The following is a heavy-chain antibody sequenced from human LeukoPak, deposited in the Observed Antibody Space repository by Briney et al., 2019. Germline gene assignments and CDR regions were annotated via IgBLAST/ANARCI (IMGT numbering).Heavy chain of an antibody. V-gene: IGHV3-30*18. CDR1: GFTFSTYG. CDR2: ISSDGSDK. D-gene: IGHD2-15*01. J-gene: IGHJ4*02. CDR3: ANAAVTATPAPDY. Sequence: GGSLRLSCAASGFTFSTYGMHWVRQAPGKGLEWVAVISSDGSDKYYADSVKGRFTISRDNSKNTLYLQMNSLRAEDTAVYYCANAAVTATPAPDYWGQGTLVTVSS.